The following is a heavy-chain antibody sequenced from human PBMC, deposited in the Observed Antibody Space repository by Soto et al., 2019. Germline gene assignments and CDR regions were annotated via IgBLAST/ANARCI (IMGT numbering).Heavy chain of an antibody. D-gene: IGHD6-13*01. CDR2: INHSGST. CDR1: GGSFSGYY. Sequence: LSLTCAVYGGSFSGYYWSWIRQPPGKGLEWIGEINHSGSTNYNPSLKSRVTISVDTSKNQFSLKLSSVTAADTAVYYCARAHSSTFDYWGQGTLVTVSS. J-gene: IGHJ4*02. CDR3: ARAHSSTFDY. V-gene: IGHV4-34*01.